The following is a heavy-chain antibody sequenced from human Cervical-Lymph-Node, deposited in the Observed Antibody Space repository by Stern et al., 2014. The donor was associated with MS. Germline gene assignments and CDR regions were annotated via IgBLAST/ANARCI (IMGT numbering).Heavy chain of an antibody. CDR2: ISHSGNTI. J-gene: IGHJ5*02. V-gene: IGHV3-11*01. CDR1: GFTFSDHY. CDR3: ARVRNPRYPLDR. Sequence: QVQLQQSGGGLVKPAGTLTLPCAASGFTFSDHYMSWIRPAPGKGQEWISYISHSGNTIRYADSVQGRFPISRGNAKNSLYLQMSSLRAEDTAIYYCARVRNPRYPLDRWGQGALVTVSS. D-gene: IGHD1-14*01.